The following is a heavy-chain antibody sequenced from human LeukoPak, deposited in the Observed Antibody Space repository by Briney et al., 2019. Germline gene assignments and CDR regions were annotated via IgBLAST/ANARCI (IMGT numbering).Heavy chain of an antibody. CDR1: GFTFSNYG. D-gene: IGHD2-21*02. CDR2: MWYDGSNK. J-gene: IGHJ4*02. CDR3: AKDSALYCGGDCFSGYFDY. V-gene: IGHV3-30*02. Sequence: GGSLRLSCAASGFTFSNYGMHWVRQAPGKGLEWVAFMWYDGSNKYYADSVKGRFTISRDNSKNTLYLQMNSLRPEDTAVYYCAKDSALYCGGDCFSGYFDYWGQGTLVTVSS.